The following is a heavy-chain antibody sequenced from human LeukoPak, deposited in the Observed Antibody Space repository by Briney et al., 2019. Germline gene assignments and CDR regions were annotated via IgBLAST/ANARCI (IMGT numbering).Heavy chain of an antibody. Sequence: PGRSLRLSCAASGFTFSSYGMHWVRQAPGKGLEWVAVISYDGSSKYYADSVKGRFTISRDNSKNTLHLQMNSLRAEDTAVYYCAKVPYGDYVFDYWGQGTLVTVSS. CDR2: ISYDGSSK. J-gene: IGHJ4*02. CDR3: AKVPYGDYVFDY. D-gene: IGHD4-17*01. CDR1: GFTFSSYG. V-gene: IGHV3-30*18.